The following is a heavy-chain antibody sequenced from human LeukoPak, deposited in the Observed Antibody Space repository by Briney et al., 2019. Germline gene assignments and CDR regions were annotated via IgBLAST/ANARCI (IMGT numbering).Heavy chain of an antibody. V-gene: IGHV3-64D*06. D-gene: IGHD6-13*01. CDR2: ISSNGGST. J-gene: IGHJ4*02. CDR3: VPRIPYRSSWSTFDY. Sequence: GGSLRLSCSASGFTFSSYAMHWVRQAPGKGLEYVSAISSNGGSTYYADSVKGRFTISRDNSKNTLYLQMSSLRAEDTAVYYCVPRIPYRSSWSTFDYWGQGTLVTVSS. CDR1: GFTFSSYA.